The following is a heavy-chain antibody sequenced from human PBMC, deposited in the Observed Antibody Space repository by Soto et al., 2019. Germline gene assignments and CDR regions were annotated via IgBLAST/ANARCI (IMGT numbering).Heavy chain of an antibody. CDR2: MSYDGSNE. V-gene: IGHV3-30*18. D-gene: IGHD1-26*01. J-gene: IGHJ4*02. CDR3: AKAGSHTFDY. Sequence: QVQLVEAGGGVVQPGRSLRLSCAASGFTFSHYAMHWVRQAPGKGLEWVALMSYDGSNEYYADSVKGRFTISRDNSKNTRYLHMNSLRAEDRAVYYCAKAGSHTFDYWGQGTLVTVSS. CDR1: GFTFSHYA.